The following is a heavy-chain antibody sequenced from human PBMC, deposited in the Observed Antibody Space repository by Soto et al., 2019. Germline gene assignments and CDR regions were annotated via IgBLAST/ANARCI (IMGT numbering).Heavy chain of an antibody. D-gene: IGHD5-12*01. V-gene: IGHV1-69*13. Sequence: ASVKVSCKASGGTFSSYAISWVRQAPGQGLEWMGGIIPIFGTANYAQKFQGRVTITADESTSTAYMELSSLRSEDTAVYYCARDPPGGGYDPYYFDYWGQGTLVTVSS. CDR3: ARDPPGGGYDPYYFDY. J-gene: IGHJ4*02. CDR2: IIPIFGTA. CDR1: GGTFSSYA.